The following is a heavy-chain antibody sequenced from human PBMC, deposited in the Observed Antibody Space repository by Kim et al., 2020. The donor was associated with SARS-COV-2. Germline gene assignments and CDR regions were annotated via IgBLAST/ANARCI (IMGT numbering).Heavy chain of an antibody. CDR1: GFTFSNAW. J-gene: IGHJ4*02. D-gene: IGHD3-10*01. Sequence: GGSLRLSCAASGFTFSNAWMSWVRQAPGKGLEWVGRIKSKTDGGTTDYAAPVKGRFTISRDDSKNTLYLQMNSLKTEDTAVYYCTTLDYYGSGSYYRPFDYWGQGTLVTVSS. CDR3: TTLDYYGSGSYYRPFDY. CDR2: IKSKTDGGTT. V-gene: IGHV3-15*01.